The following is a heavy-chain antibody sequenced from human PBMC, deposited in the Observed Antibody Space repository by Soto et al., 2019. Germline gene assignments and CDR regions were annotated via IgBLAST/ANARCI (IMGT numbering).Heavy chain of an antibody. CDR2: LYTSGST. CDR1: GGSISSYY. Sequence: SETLSLTCTVSGGSISSYYWSWIRQPAGQGLEWIGRLYTSGSTNYNPSLKSRVTMSVDTSKNQFSLKLSSVTAADTALYYCARQRTTVVTQAYFDYWGQGALVTVSS. V-gene: IGHV4-4*07. J-gene: IGHJ4*02. CDR3: ARQRTTVVTQAYFDY. D-gene: IGHD2-21*02.